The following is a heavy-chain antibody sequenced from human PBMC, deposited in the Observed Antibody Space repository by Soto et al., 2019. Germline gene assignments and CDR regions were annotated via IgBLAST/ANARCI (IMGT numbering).Heavy chain of an antibody. V-gene: IGHV1-18*01. J-gene: IGHJ4*02. D-gene: IGHD3-22*01. CDR3: ARIYDSSGYFFSEP. CDR2: ISAYNGNT. CDR1: GYTFTSYG. Sequence: ASVKVSCKASGYTFTSYGISWVRQAPGQGLEWMGWISAYNGNTNYAQKLQGRVTMTTDTSTSTAYMELRSLRSDDTAVYYCARIYDSSGYFFSEPWGQGTLVTVSS.